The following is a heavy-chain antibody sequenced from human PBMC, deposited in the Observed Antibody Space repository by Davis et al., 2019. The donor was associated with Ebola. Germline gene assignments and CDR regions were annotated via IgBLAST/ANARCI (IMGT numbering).Heavy chain of an antibody. V-gene: IGHV3-21*01. Sequence: GGSLRLSCAASGFTFSSYSMNWVRQAPGKGLEWVSSISSSSSYIYYADSVKGRFTISRDNAKNSLYLQMNSLRAEDTAVYYCARDGVLVLVPAALDYYYYGMDVWGQGTTVTVSS. J-gene: IGHJ6*02. CDR2: ISSSSSYI. D-gene: IGHD2-2*01. CDR1: GFTFSSYS. CDR3: ARDGVLVLVPAALDYYYYGMDV.